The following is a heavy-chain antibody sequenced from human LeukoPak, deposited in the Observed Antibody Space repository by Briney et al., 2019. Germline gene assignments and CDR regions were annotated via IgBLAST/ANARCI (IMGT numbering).Heavy chain of an antibody. V-gene: IGHV3-21*01. Sequence: PGGSLRLSCAASGFTFSSYSMNWVRQAPGKGLEWVSSISSSSSYIYYADSVKGRFTISRDNAKNSLYLQMNSLRAEDTAVYYCARARGYCSSTSCYNPTGIFTYYYYYGMDVWGQGTTVTVSS. J-gene: IGHJ6*02. CDR1: GFTFSSYS. CDR3: ARARGYCSSTSCYNPTGIFTYYYYYGMDV. D-gene: IGHD2-2*02. CDR2: ISSSSSYI.